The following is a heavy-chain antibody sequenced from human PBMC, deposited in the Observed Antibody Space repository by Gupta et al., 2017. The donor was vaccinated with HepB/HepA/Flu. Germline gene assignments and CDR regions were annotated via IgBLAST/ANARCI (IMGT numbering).Heavy chain of an antibody. CDR3: VKAIEARDSY. D-gene: IGHD6-6*01. CDR2: IKQDGSTI. V-gene: IGHV3-7*01. Sequence: EVQLVESGGGVVQPGGTLSLSCSHSGFAYSTYRMTWVRQAPGKGLEWVANIKQDGSTIYYVDSVKGRFTISRDNAKNSLYLQMNSLRVEDTAVYYCVKAIEARDSYWGQGTLVTVSS. CDR1: GFAYSTYR. J-gene: IGHJ4*02.